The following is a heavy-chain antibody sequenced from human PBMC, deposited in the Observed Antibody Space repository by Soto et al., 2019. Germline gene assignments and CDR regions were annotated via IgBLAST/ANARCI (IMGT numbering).Heavy chain of an antibody. Sequence: ASVKVSCKASGYTFTSYGISWVRQAPGQGLEWMGWISAYNGNTNFAQKLQGRVTMTTDTSTSTAYMELTSLRSDDTAVYYCARDRVIVTATPFDYWGQGTLVTVSS. CDR2: ISAYNGNT. D-gene: IGHD2-15*01. CDR1: GYTFTSYG. J-gene: IGHJ4*02. V-gene: IGHV1-18*01. CDR3: ARDRVIVTATPFDY.